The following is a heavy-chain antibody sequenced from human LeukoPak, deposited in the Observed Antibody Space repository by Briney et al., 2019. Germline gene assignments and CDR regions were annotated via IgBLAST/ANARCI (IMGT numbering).Heavy chain of an antibody. D-gene: IGHD3-16*02. CDR1: GFTFSGSA. V-gene: IGHV3-73*01. CDR3: TRQISDFDYAGGNYRHLDS. CDR2: IRSKPNNYAT. Sequence: GGSLRLSCAASGFTFSGSAIHWVRQAPGKGLEWVGRIRSKPNNYATSYGAAVKGRFSISREDSTSKAYLQMNSLKIEDTAVYYCTRQISDFDYAGGNYRHLDSWGQGTLVTVSS. J-gene: IGHJ4*02.